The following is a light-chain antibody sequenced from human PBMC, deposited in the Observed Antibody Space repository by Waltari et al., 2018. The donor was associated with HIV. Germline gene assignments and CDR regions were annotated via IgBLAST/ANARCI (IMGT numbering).Light chain of an antibody. CDR2: KDS. CDR3: QSADSSNTWV. CDR1: ALPKKY. J-gene: IGLJ3*02. V-gene: IGLV3-25*03. Sequence: SYEPTQPPSVSVSPGQTARITCSGDALPKKYAYWYQQKPGQAPVLMIYKDSERPSGIPERFSASSSGTTVTLTISGVQAEDEADYYCQSADSSNTWVFGGGTKLTVL.